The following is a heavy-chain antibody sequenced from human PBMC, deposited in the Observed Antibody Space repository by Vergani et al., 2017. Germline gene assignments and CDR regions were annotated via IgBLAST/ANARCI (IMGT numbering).Heavy chain of an antibody. CDR1: GFTFIMHA. CDR2: LSASDRRT. V-gene: IGHV3-23*01. D-gene: IGHD6-19*01. J-gene: IGHJ3*02. CDR3: AKVGRSEVAGTFGACDI. Sequence: EVQLLESGGDLVQPGGSLRLSCAASGFTFIMHAMSWVRQAPGKGLEWVSTLSASDRRTHYADSVKGRFTISRDNSKNTLFLHMNSLRAEDTAVYYCAKVGRSEVAGTFGACDIWGQGRMVTVSS.